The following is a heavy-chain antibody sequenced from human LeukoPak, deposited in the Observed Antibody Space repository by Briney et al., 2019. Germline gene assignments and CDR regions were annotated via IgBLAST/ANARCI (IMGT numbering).Heavy chain of an antibody. J-gene: IGHJ5*02. CDR3: TRGPNDSASDWFDP. V-gene: IGHV1-2*02. Sequence: ASVKVSCKASGYTFTDYYMHWVRQAPGQGLEWMGWINPSSGGTNYARKFQGRVTMTRDTSITTAYMELTRLRSDDTAMYYCTRGPNDSASDWFDPWDQGTLVTVSS. D-gene: IGHD3-16*01. CDR2: INPSSGGT. CDR1: GYTFTDYY.